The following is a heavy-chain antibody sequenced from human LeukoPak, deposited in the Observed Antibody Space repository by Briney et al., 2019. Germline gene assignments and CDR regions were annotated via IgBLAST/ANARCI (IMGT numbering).Heavy chain of an antibody. V-gene: IGHV4-61*01. J-gene: IGHJ4*02. Sequence: SESLSLTCTVSGGSIGGNSYWSWIRQPPGQGPEWIGHISNSGSTYYSPSLSSRVTISLDTSKNQFSLKLRSVTAADTAVYYCARGGASSIPLDYWGRGTLVTVSS. CDR1: GGSIGGNSY. D-gene: IGHD1-26*01. CDR2: ISNSGST. CDR3: ARGGASSIPLDY.